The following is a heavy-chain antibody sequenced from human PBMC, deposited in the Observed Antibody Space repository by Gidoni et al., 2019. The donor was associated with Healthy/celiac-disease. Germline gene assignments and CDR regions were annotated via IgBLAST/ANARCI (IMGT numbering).Heavy chain of an antibody. D-gene: IGHD4-4*01. CDR3: AHRLTTVTTKRGFDP. J-gene: IGHJ5*02. V-gene: IGHV2-5*02. CDR1: GFSLSTSGVG. CDR2: IYWDDDK. Sequence: QITLKESVPTLVTPTQTLTLTCTFSGFSLSTSGVGVGWIRQPPGKALEWLALIYWDDDKRYSPFLKSRITITKDTSKNQVVLTMTNMDPVDTATYDCAHRLTTVTTKRGFDPWGQGTLVTVSS.